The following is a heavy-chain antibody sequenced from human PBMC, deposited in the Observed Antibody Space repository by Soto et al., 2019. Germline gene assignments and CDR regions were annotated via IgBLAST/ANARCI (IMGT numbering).Heavy chain of an antibody. CDR2: ISTSGST. CDR3: ARDLGGNNWFDP. D-gene: IGHD2-15*01. Sequence: QVQLQESGPGLLKPSETLSLTCTVSGGSISDYYWTWIRQPAGKGLEWIGRISTSGSTNYSPSLKSRVTLSVDTSKNQFSLKLNSVTAADTAVYYCARDLGGNNWFDPWGQGTLVTVSS. J-gene: IGHJ5*02. V-gene: IGHV4-4*07. CDR1: GGSISDYY.